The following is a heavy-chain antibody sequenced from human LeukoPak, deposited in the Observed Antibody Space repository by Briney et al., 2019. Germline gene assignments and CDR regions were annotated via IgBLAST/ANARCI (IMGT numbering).Heavy chain of an antibody. CDR3: ARDGGYPTTDEGFDP. CDR2: IFHTGRT. J-gene: IGHJ5*02. V-gene: IGHV4-38-2*02. CDR1: GYSIGRDYY. Sequence: SETLSLTCKVSGYSIGRDYYWAWLRQPPGKGLEWIGSIFHTGRTVYNPSYESRLTISMDTSKNEFFLRLNSVAAADTAVYFCARDGGYPTTDEGFDPWGLGTLVTVSS. D-gene: IGHD5-12*01.